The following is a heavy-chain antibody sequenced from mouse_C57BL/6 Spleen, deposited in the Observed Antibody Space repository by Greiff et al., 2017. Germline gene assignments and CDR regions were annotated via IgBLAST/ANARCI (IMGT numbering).Heavy chain of an antibody. CDR2: ISDGGSYT. CDR3: AREEVYDGYYFDY. CDR1: GFPFSSYA. V-gene: IGHV5-4*01. Sequence: EVMLVESGGGLVKPGGSLKLSCAASGFPFSSYAMSWVRQTPEKRLEWVATISDGGSYTYYPDNVKGRFTISRDNAKNNLYLQMSHLKSEDTAMYYCAREEVYDGYYFDYWGQGTTLTVSS. D-gene: IGHD2-3*01. J-gene: IGHJ2*01.